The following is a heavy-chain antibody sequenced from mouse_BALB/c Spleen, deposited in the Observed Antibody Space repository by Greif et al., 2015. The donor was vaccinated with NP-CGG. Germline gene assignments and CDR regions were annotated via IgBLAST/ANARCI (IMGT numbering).Heavy chain of an antibody. J-gene: IGHJ4*01. CDR2: IWGDGST. CDR1: GFSLTSYG. Sequence: QVQLKQSGPGLVASSQSLSIKCTVSGFSLTSYGVSWVRQPPGKGLEWLGVIWGDGSTNYHSVLISRLSSSKDNSKSQVFLKLNSLQTDDTATYYCAKGGDGYAMDYWGQGASVTVSS. V-gene: IGHV2-3*01. CDR3: AKGGDGYAMDY.